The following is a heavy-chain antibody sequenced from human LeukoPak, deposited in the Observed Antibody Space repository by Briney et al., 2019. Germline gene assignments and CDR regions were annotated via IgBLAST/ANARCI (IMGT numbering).Heavy chain of an antibody. CDR3: ARTYSPYGSSSRTPAY. CDR2: ISYDGSNK. D-gene: IGHD6-6*01. J-gene: IGHJ4*02. CDR1: GFTFSSYG. Sequence: GRSLRLSCAASGFTFSSYGMHWVRQAPGKGLEWVAVISYDGSNKYYAESVKGRFTISRDNSKNTLYLQMNSLRAEDTAVFYCARTYSPYGSSSRTPAYWGQGTLVTVSS. V-gene: IGHV3-30*03.